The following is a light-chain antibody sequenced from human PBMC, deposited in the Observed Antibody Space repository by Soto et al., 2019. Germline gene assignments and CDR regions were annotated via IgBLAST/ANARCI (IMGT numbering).Light chain of an antibody. CDR1: QSILFTSDNKNY. CDR2: WAS. V-gene: IGKV4-1*01. J-gene: IGKJ1*01. CDR3: QQHYTTPRT. Sequence: DIVMTQSPDSPAVSLGERATIHCKSSQSILFTSDNKNYLAWYQQKSGQPPRLLIYWASTRESGVPDRFSGRGSGTDFSLTISSLEAEDVAVYYCQQHYTTPRTFGQGTKVEIK.